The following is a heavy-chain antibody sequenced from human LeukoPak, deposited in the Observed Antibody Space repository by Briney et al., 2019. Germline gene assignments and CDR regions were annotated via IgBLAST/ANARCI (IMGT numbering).Heavy chain of an antibody. V-gene: IGHV3-48*03. CDR3: ARERYCSSTSCPHGDLDY. CDR1: GFTFSSYE. D-gene: IGHD2-2*01. J-gene: IGHJ4*02. CDR2: IGVSGSTM. Sequence: PGGSLRLSCAASGFTFSSYEMNWVRQAPGKGLKWVSYIGVSGSTMYYAESVKGRFTISRDNAKNSLYLQMNSLRAEDTAVYYCARERYCSSTSCPHGDLDYWGQGTLVSVSS.